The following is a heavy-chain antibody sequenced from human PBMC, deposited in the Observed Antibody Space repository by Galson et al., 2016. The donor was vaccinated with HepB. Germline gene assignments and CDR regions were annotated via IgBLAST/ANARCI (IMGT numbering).Heavy chain of an antibody. V-gene: IGHV3-74*01. CDR2: INSDGSIT. CDR3: ARGGSHDGPYYDDGMDV. CDR1: GFTFSSYW. Sequence: SLRLSCAASGFTFSSYWMHWVRQAPGRGLVWVSRINSDGSITTYADSVKGRFTISRDNAKNTLYLQMNSLRAEDTALYYCARGGSHDGPYYDDGMDVWGQGTLVTVSS. D-gene: IGHD1-14*01. J-gene: IGHJ6*02.